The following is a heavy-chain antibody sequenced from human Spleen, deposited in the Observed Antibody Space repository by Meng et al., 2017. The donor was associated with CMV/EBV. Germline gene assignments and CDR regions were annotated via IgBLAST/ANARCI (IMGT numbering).Heavy chain of an antibody. V-gene: IGHV1-69*05. CDR3: ARASASYCSSTSCYTYYYGMDV. D-gene: IGHD2-2*02. J-gene: IGHJ6*02. CDR2: IIPIFGTA. Sequence: SVKVSCKASGGTFSSYAISWVRQAPGQGLEWMGGIIPIFGTANYAQKFQGRVIIIRNTSISTAYMELSSLRSEDTAVYYRARASASYCSSTSCYTYYYGMDVWGQGTTVTVSS. CDR1: GGTFSSYA.